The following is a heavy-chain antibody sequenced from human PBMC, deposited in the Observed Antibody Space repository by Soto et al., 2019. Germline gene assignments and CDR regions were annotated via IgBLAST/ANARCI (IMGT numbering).Heavy chain of an antibody. CDR2: ISAYNGNT. J-gene: IGHJ4*02. Sequence: SVKVSFTASRYTFTSYGIFWVRQAPRQGLEWMGWISAYNGNTNYAQKLQGRVTMTTDTSTSTAYMELRSLRSDDTAVYYCARSATCVLLFLEGPGGPDYWGQGTLVTVSS. CDR1: RYTFTSYG. CDR3: ARSATCVLLFLEGPGGPDY. D-gene: IGHD3-3*01. V-gene: IGHV1-18*01.